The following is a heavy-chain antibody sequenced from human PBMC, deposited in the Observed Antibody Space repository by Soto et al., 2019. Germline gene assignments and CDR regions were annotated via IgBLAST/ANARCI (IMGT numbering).Heavy chain of an antibody. J-gene: IGHJ4*02. CDR3: ARLVPSGGDYDY. Sequence: LQVACNASGYTFTGYYINWVRQAPGQGLEWMGWINPNSGGTNYAQKFQGWLTMTRDTSISTAYMELSRLRSDDTAVYYCARLVPSGGDYDYWGKGTLVTVSS. V-gene: IGHV1-2*04. CDR2: INPNSGGT. D-gene: IGHD2-21*01. CDR1: GYTFTGYY.